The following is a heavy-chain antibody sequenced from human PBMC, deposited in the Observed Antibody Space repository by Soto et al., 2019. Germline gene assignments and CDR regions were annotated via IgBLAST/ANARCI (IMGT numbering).Heavy chain of an antibody. CDR3: ARRDTAMVVGGMDV. V-gene: IGHV4-39*01. D-gene: IGHD5-18*01. CDR2: IYYSGST. J-gene: IGHJ6*02. Sequence: KASETLSLTCTVSGGSISSSSYYWGWIRQPPGKGLEWIGSIYYSGSTYYNPSLKSRVTISVDTSKNQFSLKLSSVTAADTAVYYCARRDTAMVVGGMDVWGQGTTVTVSS. CDR1: GGSISSSSYY.